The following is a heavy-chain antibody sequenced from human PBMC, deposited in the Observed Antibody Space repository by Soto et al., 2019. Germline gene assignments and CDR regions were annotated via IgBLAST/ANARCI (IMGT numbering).Heavy chain of an antibody. V-gene: IGHV3-30-3*01. CDR3: NALAARRDYYSYYGMDV. CDR1: GFTFSSYA. D-gene: IGHD6-6*01. Sequence: GGSLRLSCAASGFTFSSYAMHWVRQAPGKGLEGVAVISYDGSNKYYADSVKGRFTISRDNSKNTLYLQMNSLRAEDTAVYYCNALAARRDYYSYYGMDVWGQGTTVTVSS. J-gene: IGHJ6*02. CDR2: ISYDGSNK.